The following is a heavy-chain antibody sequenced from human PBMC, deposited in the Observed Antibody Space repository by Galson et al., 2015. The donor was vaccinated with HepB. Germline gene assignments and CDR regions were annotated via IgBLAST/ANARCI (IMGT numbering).Heavy chain of an antibody. V-gene: IGHV3-30*18. CDR3: AKASDNFPEY. Sequence: FLRLSCAASGFNFPNYGMHWVRQAPGKGLDWVAVISYDGTNKYYGDSVKGRFTISRDSSKNTLHLQMNSLRLEDTAVYYCAKASDNFPEYWGQGTLVTVSS. CDR1: GFNFPNYG. J-gene: IGHJ4*02. D-gene: IGHD4-23*01. CDR2: ISYDGTNK.